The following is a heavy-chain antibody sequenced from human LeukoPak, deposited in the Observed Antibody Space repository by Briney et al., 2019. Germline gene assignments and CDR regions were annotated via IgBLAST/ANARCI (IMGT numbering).Heavy chain of an antibody. J-gene: IGHJ4*02. CDR1: GGSTRSYY. V-gene: IGHV4-59*01. CDR2: IYNSGSA. CDR3: ARGPPGDSSGYWVFDY. Sequence: SETLSLTCTVSGGSTRSYYWSWIRQPPGKGLEWIGHIYNSGSAKYNPSLKSRVTISLDTSKNQFSLKLSSVTAADTAVYYRARGPPGDSSGYWVFDYWGQGTLVTVSS. D-gene: IGHD3-22*01.